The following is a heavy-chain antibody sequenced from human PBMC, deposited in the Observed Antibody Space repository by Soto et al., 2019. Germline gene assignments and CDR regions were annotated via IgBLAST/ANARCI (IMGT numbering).Heavy chain of an antibody. CDR2: VYYSGST. D-gene: IGHD3-22*01. V-gene: IGHV4-30-4*01. CDR3: ARAAGITMIVVTSTFDY. Sequence: SETLSLTCTVSGGSISSGDYYWSWIRQPPGKGLEWIGYVYYSGSTYYNPSLKSRVTISVDTSKNQFSLKLSSVTAADTAVYYCARAAGITMIVVTSTFDYWGQGTLVTVSS. CDR1: GGSISSGDYY. J-gene: IGHJ4*02.